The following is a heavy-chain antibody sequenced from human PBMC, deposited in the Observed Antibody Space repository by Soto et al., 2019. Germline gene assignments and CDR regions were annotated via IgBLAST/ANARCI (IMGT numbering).Heavy chain of an antibody. CDR1: GGSIISGTYY. V-gene: IGHV4-39*01. D-gene: IGHD1-26*01. CDR3: ARQSGNYYEAPLHFDY. CDR2: TYNSGST. J-gene: IGHJ4*02. Sequence: SETLSLTCIVSGGSIISGTYYWGWIRQPPGKGLEWIGSTYNSGSTSSNPSLKSRVTISVDMSNNHLTLKLRSVTAADTAVYYCARQSGNYYEAPLHFDYRGQGTPVTVSS.